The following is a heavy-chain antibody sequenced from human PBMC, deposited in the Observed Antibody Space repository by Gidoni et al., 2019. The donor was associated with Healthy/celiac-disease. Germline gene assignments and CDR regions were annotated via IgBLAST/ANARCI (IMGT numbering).Heavy chain of an antibody. CDR1: SSYG. Sequence: SSYGMHWVRQAPGKGLEWVAVISYDGSNKYYADSVKGRFTISRDNSKNTLYLQMNSLRAEDTAVYYCAKDLFACTSCYFHHDTDAFDIWGQGTMVTVSS. CDR2: ISYDGSNK. CDR3: AKDLFACTSCYFHHDTDAFDI. D-gene: IGHD2-2*01. J-gene: IGHJ3*02. V-gene: IGHV3-30*18.